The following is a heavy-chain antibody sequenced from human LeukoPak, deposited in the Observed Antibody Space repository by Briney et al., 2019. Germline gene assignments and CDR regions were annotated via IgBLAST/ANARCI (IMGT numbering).Heavy chain of an antibody. CDR2: TYYSGST. J-gene: IGHJ4*02. CDR3: ARRVAAKPKYCFDY. D-gene: IGHD6-19*01. Sequence: SETLSLTCTVAGGSINSYYWSWIRQPPGKGVEWVGYTYYSGSTNYNPSLKSRVTISLDTSKNQFSLKLSSVTAADTAVYYCARRVAAKPKYCFDYWGQGILVTVSS. CDR1: GGSINSYY. V-gene: IGHV4-59*08.